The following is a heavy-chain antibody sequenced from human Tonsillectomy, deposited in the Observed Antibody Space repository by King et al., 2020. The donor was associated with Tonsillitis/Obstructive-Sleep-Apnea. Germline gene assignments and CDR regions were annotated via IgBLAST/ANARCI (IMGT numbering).Heavy chain of an antibody. CDR3: ARGFTPYYDFWSGPNYYYYMDV. J-gene: IGHJ6*03. Sequence: QLQESGPGLVKPSQTLSLTCTVSGGSISSGGYYWSLIRQHPGKGLEWIGYIYYSGSTYYNPSPKILVTISVDTSKNQFSLKLSSVTAADTAVYYCARGFTPYYDFWSGPNYYYYMDVWGKGTTVTVSS. CDR1: GGSISSGGYY. D-gene: IGHD3-3*01. V-gene: IGHV4-31*01. CDR2: IYYSGST.